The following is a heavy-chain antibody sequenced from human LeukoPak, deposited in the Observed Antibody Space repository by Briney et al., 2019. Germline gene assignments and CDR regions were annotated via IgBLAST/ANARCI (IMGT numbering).Heavy chain of an antibody. CDR2: ISGDGGST. Sequence: GGSLRLSCAASGFTFDDYAMHWVRQAPGKGLEWVSLISGDGGSTYYADSVKGRFTISRDNRKNSLYLQMNSLRTEDTALYYCAKDMIWAYYDSSATGWFDPWGQGTLVTVSS. CDR3: AKDMIWAYYDSSATGWFDP. J-gene: IGHJ5*02. CDR1: GFTFDDYA. V-gene: IGHV3-43*02. D-gene: IGHD3-22*01.